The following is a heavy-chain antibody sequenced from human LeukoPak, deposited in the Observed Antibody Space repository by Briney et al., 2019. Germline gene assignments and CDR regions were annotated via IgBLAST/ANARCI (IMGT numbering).Heavy chain of an antibody. V-gene: IGHV3-30-3*01. J-gene: IGHJ4*02. CDR3: ARVGANDY. Sequence: GGSLRLSCAASGFTFSSYAMHWVRQAPGKGLEWVAVISYDGSNKYYADSVKGRFTISRDNSKNTLYLQMNSLGAEDTAVYYCARVGANDYWGQGTLVTVSS. CDR1: GFTFSSYA. CDR2: ISYDGSNK. D-gene: IGHD1-26*01.